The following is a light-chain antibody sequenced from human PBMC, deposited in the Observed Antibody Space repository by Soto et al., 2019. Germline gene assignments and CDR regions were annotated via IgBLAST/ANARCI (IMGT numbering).Light chain of an antibody. CDR1: SSDVGGYNY. V-gene: IGLV2-14*01. Sequence: QSALTQPASVSESPGQSITISCTGTSSDVGGYNYVSWYQQHPGKAPKLMIYEVSNRPSGGSNRFSGSKSGNTASLSISGLQAEDEADYYCSSYTSSSTLVFGGGTKLTVL. CDR2: EVS. CDR3: SSYTSSSTLV. J-gene: IGLJ2*01.